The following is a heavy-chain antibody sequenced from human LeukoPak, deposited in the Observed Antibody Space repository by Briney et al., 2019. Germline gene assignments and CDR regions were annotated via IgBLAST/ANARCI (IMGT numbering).Heavy chain of an antibody. CDR3: ARGIAKIIGLDYYYYGMDV. CDR2: IIPIFGTA. V-gene: IGHV1-69*13. J-gene: IGHJ6*04. D-gene: IGHD2/OR15-2a*01. Sequence: GASVKVSCKASGGTFSSYAISWARQAPGQGLEWMGGIIPIFGTANYAQKFQGRVTITADESTSTAYMELSSLRSEDTAVYYCARGIAKIIGLDYYYYGMDVWGKGTTVTVSS. CDR1: GGTFSSYA.